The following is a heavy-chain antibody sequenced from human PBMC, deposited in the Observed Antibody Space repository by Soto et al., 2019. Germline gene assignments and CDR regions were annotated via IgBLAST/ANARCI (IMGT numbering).Heavy chain of an antibody. J-gene: IGHJ6*02. V-gene: IGHV1-69*13. CDR1: GGTFSSYA. CDR2: IIPIFGTA. CDR3: ASTSSSWYEGVDYYYGMDV. D-gene: IGHD6-13*01. Sequence: ASVKVSCKASGGTFSSYAISWVRQAPGQGLEWMGGIIPIFGTANYAQKFQGRVTITADESTSTAYMELSSLRSEDTAVYYCASTSSSWYEGVDYYYGMDVWGQGTTVTVSS.